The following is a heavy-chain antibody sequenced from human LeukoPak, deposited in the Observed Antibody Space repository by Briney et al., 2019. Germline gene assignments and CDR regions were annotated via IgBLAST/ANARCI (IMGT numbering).Heavy chain of an antibody. D-gene: IGHD2-15*01. CDR3: ARGYCSGGSCYSFDY. CDR1: GFTFSSYE. CDR2: ISSSGSTI. J-gene: IGHJ4*02. Sequence: GSLRLSCAASGFTFSSYEMNWVRQAPGKGLEWVSYISSSGSTIYYADSVKGRFTISRDNAKNSLYLQMNSLRAEDTAVYYCARGYCSGGSCYSFDYWGQGTLVTVSS. V-gene: IGHV3-48*03.